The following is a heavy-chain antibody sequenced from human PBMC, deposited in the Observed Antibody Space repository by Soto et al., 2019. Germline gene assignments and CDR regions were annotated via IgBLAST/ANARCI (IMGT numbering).Heavy chain of an antibody. D-gene: IGHD4-17*01. J-gene: IGHJ6*03. V-gene: IGHV3-7*01. CDR2: IKQDGSEK. CDR3: ARDVPYGDYYYYYYYYMDV. Sequence: GGSLRLSCAASGFTFSSYWMSWVRQAPGKGLEWVANIKQDGSEKYYVDSVKGRFTISRDNAKNSLYLQMNSLRAEDTAVYYCARDVPYGDYYYYYYYYMDVWGKGTTVTVSS. CDR1: GFTFSSYW.